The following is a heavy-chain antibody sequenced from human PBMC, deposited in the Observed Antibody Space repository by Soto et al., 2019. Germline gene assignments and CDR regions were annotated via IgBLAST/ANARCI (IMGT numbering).Heavy chain of an antibody. D-gene: IGHD6-19*01. V-gene: IGHV2-5*02. CDR3: AHTITSGPNDAFDT. Sequence: QITLKESGPTLVKPTQTLTLTCKFSGFSLSTRGVGVGWIRQPPGKALEWLALLYWDDATRYRPSLKTRLTIAKENSKNQVVLTMANMDPVDTATYYVAHTITSGPNDAFDTWGQWSMVSVSS. J-gene: IGHJ3*02. CDR2: LYWDDAT. CDR1: GFSLSTRGVG.